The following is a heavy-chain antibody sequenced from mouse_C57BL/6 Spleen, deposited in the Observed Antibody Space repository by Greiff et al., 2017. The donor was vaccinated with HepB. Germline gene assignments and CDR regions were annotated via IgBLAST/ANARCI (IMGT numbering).Heavy chain of an antibody. CDR2: IDPSDSYT. J-gene: IGHJ2*01. CDR1: GYTFTSYW. Sequence: QVQLQQPGAELVLPGASLKLSCKASGYTFTSYWMHWVKQRPGQGLEWIGEIDPSDSYTNYNQKFKGKSTLTVDKSSSTAYMQLSSLTSEDSAVYYCAKGNFDYWGQGTTLTVSS. CDR3: AKGNFDY. V-gene: IGHV1-69*01.